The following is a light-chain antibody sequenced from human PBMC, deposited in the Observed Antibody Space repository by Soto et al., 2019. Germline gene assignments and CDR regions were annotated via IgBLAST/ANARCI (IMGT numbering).Light chain of an antibody. V-gene: IGKV4-1*01. J-gene: IGKJ4*01. Sequence: DIGITQSLDSLAVSLGERATINCKSSQSVLYSSNNKNYLAWYQQKPGQPPKLLIYWASTRESGVPDRFSGSGSGTDFTLTISSLQAEDVAVYYCQQYYSTPPFGGGTKVDIK. CDR3: QQYYSTPP. CDR2: WAS. CDR1: QSVLYSSNNKNY.